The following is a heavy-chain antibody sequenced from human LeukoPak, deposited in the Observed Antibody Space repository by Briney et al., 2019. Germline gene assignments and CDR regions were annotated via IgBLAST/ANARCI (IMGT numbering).Heavy chain of an antibody. CDR2: ISSSSSYI. CDR1: GFTFSSYS. J-gene: IGHJ3*02. Sequence: GGSLRLSCAASGFTFSSYSMNWVRQAPGKGLEWVSSISSSSSYIYYADSVKGRFTISRDNAKNSLYLQMNSLRAEDTAVYYCARLEHSGSYPDAVDIWGQGTMVTVSS. V-gene: IGHV3-21*01. CDR3: ARLEHSGSYPDAVDI. D-gene: IGHD1-26*01.